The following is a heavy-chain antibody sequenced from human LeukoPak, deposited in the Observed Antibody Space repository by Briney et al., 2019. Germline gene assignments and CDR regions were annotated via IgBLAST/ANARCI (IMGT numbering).Heavy chain of an antibody. V-gene: IGHV3-66*01. Sequence: GGSLRLSCATSGFTVSSNYMSWVRQAPGKGLEWVSVIYSGGSTYYADSVKGRFTISRDNSKNTLYLQMNSLRVEDTAVYYCARAEPTMVNPDYWGQGTLVTVSS. CDR2: IYSGGST. CDR1: GFTVSSNY. J-gene: IGHJ4*02. D-gene: IGHD3-10*01. CDR3: ARAEPTMVNPDY.